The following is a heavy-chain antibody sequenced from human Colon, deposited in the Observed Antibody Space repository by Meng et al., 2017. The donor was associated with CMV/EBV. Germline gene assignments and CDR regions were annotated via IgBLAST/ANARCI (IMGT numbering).Heavy chain of an antibody. CDR1: GGSFSGYY. Sequence: SETLSLTCAVYGGSFSGYYWSWIRQPPGKGLEWIREINHSGSTNYNPSLKSRVTISVDTSKNQFSLKQSSVTAADTAVYYCTARPPLPCSSTSCYLDWFDPWGQGTLVTVSS. J-gene: IGHJ5*02. D-gene: IGHD2-2*01. V-gene: IGHV4-34*01. CDR2: INHSGST. CDR3: TARPPLPCSSTSCYLDWFDP.